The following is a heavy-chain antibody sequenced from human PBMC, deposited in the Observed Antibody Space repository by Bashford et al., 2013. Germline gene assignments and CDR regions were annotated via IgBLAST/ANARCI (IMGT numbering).Heavy chain of an antibody. D-gene: IGHD2-15*01. J-gene: IGHJ4*02. Sequence: SSETPVPHLRCLWWVLQWLLLELDPPAPRKGLEWIGEINHSGSTNYNPSLKSRVTISVDTSKNQFSLKLSSVTAADTAVYYCARASLRGSYWGQGTLVTVSS. CDR2: INHSGST. V-gene: IGHV4-34*01. CDR1: WVLQWLL. CDR3: ARASLRGSY.